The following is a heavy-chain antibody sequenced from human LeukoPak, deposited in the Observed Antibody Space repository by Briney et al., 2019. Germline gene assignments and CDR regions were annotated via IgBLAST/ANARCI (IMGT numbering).Heavy chain of an antibody. V-gene: IGHV4-59*08. J-gene: IGHJ3*02. D-gene: IGHD3-10*01. Sequence: PSENLSLTCTVSGGSISSYYWSWIRQPPGKGLEWIGYIYYSGSTNYNPSLKSRVTISVDTSKNQFSLKLSSVTAADTAVYYCASLVMVRGLPDAFDIWGQGTMVTVSS. CDR1: GGSISSYY. CDR3: ASLVMVRGLPDAFDI. CDR2: IYYSGST.